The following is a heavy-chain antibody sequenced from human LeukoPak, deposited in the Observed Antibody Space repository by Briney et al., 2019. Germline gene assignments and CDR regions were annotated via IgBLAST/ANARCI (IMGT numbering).Heavy chain of an antibody. CDR1: GGSFSGYY. J-gene: IGHJ4*02. Sequence: SETLSLTCAVYGGSFSGYYWSWIRQPPGKGLEWIGEINHSGSTNYNPSLKSRVTISVDTSKNQFSLKLSAATAADTAVYYCARGLTTTAFDYWGQGTLVTVSS. V-gene: IGHV4-34*01. CDR2: INHSGST. CDR3: ARGLTTTAFDY. D-gene: IGHD4/OR15-4a*01.